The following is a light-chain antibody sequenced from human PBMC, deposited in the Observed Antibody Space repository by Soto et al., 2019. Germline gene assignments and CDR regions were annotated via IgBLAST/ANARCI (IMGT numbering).Light chain of an antibody. J-gene: IGLJ2*01. V-gene: IGLV1-40*01. CDR3: PSFDTRLNTVV. CDR2: GNK. CDR1: SSNIGADYD. Sequence: QSVVTQPPSVSGAPGQRVTISCTGSSSNIGADYDVHWYQHFPGRAPKLLIYGNKNRPSGVPDRFSGTKSGTSASLDITGLQAEDEADYYCPSFDTRLNTVVFGGGTQLTVL.